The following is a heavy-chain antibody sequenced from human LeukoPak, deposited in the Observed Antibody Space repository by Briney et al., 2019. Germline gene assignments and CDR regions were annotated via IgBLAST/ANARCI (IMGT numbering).Heavy chain of an antibody. CDR1: GFTVSSNY. CDR3: ARDRYSSSGYVFDI. D-gene: IGHD6-13*01. J-gene: IGHJ3*02. CDR2: IYSDGST. V-gene: IGHV3-66*01. Sequence: GGSLRLSCAASGFTVSSNYMSWVRQAPGKGLEWVSVIYSDGSTYHADSVKGRFTISRDNSKNTLYLQMNSLRAEDTAVYYCARDRYSSSGYVFDIWGQGTMVTVSS.